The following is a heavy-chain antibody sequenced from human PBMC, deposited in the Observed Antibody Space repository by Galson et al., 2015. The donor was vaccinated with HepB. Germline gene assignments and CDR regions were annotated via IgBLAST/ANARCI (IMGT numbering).Heavy chain of an antibody. V-gene: IGHV3-11*01. CDR1: GFTFNDYS. CDR3: ARATLRWFDP. CDR2: ISDSGSST. Sequence: SLRLSCAAAGFTFNDYSMTWIRRAPGKGLEWLSYISDSGSSTFYADSVRGRFTISRDNAKNSLYLQMNSLRAEDTAVYYCARATLRWFDPWGQGTLVTVSS. D-gene: IGHD3-16*01. J-gene: IGHJ5*02.